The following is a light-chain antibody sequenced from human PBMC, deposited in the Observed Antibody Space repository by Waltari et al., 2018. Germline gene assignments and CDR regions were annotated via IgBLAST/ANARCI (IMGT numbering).Light chain of an antibody. V-gene: IGLV2-23*01. J-gene: IGLJ3*02. CDR2: EGS. CDR1: SSDVGGYNL. Sequence: QSALTQPASVSGSPGQSITISCTGTSSDVGGYNLVSWYQHHPGKAPKLMIYEGSKRPSGVSNRFSGSKSGNTASLTISGLQAEDEADYYCCSYAGRLIWVFGGGTKLTVL. CDR3: CSYAGRLIWV.